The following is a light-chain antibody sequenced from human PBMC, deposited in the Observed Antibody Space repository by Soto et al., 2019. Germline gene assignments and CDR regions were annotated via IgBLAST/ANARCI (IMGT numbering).Light chain of an antibody. J-gene: IGKJ3*01. CDR3: LQCDDLRFT. V-gene: IGKV1-33*01. CDR2: DAS. Sequence: DIQMTQSPSSLSASVGDRVTITCQASQDIYTYLNWYQQRPGKAPKLLIYDASILETGVTSRFSGSGSGTHFTFTISSLQPEDIATYYCLQCDDLRFTFGPGTTVAIK. CDR1: QDIYTY.